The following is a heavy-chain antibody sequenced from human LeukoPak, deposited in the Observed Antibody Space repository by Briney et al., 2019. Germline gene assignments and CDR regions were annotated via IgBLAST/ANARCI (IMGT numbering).Heavy chain of an antibody. CDR2: VVGHTGHT. CDR3: VTVCRLHYVLED. CDR1: GHTFPKNG. J-gene: IGHJ4*02. Sequence: ASVNVSCKTSGHTFPKNGISWVRQAPGQGLEWMGWVVGHTGHTKYTQKFQGRVIMTTDTSTATSYMELRSLKYDDTAIYYCVTVCRLHYVLEDWGQGTLVTVSS. V-gene: IGHV1-18*01. D-gene: IGHD1-20*01.